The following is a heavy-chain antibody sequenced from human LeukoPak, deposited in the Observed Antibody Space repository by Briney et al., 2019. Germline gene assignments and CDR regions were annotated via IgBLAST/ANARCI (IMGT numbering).Heavy chain of an antibody. V-gene: IGHV4-34*01. CDR3: ARVGSYAFDY. Sequence: SETLSLTCAVYGGSFSGYYWSWIRQPPGKGLEWIGEINHSGSTNYIPSLKSRVTISVDTSKNQFSLKLSSVTAADTAVYYCARVGSYAFDYWGQGTLVTVSS. CDR2: INHSGST. J-gene: IGHJ4*02. CDR1: GGSFSGYY. D-gene: IGHD3-16*01.